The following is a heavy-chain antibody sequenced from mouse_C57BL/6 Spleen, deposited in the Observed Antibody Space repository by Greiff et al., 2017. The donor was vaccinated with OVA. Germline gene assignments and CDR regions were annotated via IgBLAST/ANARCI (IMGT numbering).Heavy chain of an antibody. Sequence: VQLKESGPGLAKPSQTLSLTCSVTGYSITSDYWNWIRKFPGNKLEYMGYISYSGSTYYNPSLKSRISIIRETSKNQYYLQLKSVTTKYTATNYYSRYMNFDYLAYWGQGTPLTVSS. J-gene: IGHJ2*01. CDR3: SRYMNFDYLAY. V-gene: IGHV3-8*01. CDR2: ISYSGST. D-gene: IGHD2-3*01. CDR1: GYSITSDY.